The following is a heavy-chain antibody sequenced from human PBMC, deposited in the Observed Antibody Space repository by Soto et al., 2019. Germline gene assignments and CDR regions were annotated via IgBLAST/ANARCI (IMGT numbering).Heavy chain of an antibody. D-gene: IGHD5-18*01. CDR3: ARIPVDTSMIYWLDP. CDR2: IYYSGNT. CDR1: GGSVSSGDYY. V-gene: IGHV4-61*08. Sequence: KSSETLSLTCTVSGGSVSSGDYYWSWIRHPPGKGLEWIGYIYYSGNTNYNPSLKSRVIISVDTSKNLFSLKLTSVTAADTAVYYCARIPVDTSMIYWLDPWGQGTLVTVSS. J-gene: IGHJ5*02.